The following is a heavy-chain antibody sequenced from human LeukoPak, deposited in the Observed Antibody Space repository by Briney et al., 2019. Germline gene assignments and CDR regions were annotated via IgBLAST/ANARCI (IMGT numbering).Heavy chain of an antibody. CDR2: INHSGST. CDR1: GGSFSGYY. D-gene: IGHD4-11*01. J-gene: IGHJ4*02. Sequence: PSETPSLTCAVYGGSFSGYYWSWIRQPPGKGLEWIGEINHSGSTNYNPSLKSRVTISVDTSKNQFSLKLSSVTAADTAVYYCARAYSNYSDYWGQGTLVTVSS. V-gene: IGHV4-34*01. CDR3: ARAYSNYSDY.